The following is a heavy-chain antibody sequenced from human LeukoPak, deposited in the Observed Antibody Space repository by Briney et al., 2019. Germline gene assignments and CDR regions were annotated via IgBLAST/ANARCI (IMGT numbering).Heavy chain of an antibody. CDR2: ISSGSSYR. CDR1: GFTFSSFA. J-gene: IGHJ4*02. D-gene: IGHD3-10*01. CDR3: ARASYGSGSWYLDS. V-gene: IGHV3-21*01. Sequence: PGGSLRLSCAASGFTFSSFAMNWVRQAPGKGLEWVSFISSGSSYRYYADSMKGRFTISRDNAENSLSLQMNSLRVGDTAVYYCARASYGSGSWYLDSWGQGTLVTVSS.